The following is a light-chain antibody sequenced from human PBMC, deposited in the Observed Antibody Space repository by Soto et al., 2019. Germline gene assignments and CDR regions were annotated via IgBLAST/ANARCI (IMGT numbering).Light chain of an antibody. J-gene: IGKJ4*02. V-gene: IGKV3-11*01. Sequence: EVVLTQSPATLSLSPGERAILSCRASQSVSAYLGWYQQRPGQPPRLLIYDASNRAAGIPARFSGSGSGTDFTLTISSLEPEYFGVYYCQQRTSWPPSLTFGGGTRVEI. CDR1: QSVSAY. CDR3: QQRTSWPPSLT. CDR2: DAS.